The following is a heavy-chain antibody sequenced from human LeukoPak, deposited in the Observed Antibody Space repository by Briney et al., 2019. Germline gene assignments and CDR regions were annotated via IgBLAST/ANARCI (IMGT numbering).Heavy chain of an antibody. J-gene: IGHJ4*02. V-gene: IGHV1-18*01. CDR1: GYTFTSYG. CDR3: ARAVPGGITMIVVVVDY. CDR2: ISAYNGNT. Sequence: ASVKVSCKASGYTFTSYGISWVRQAPGQGLEWMGWISAYNGNTNYAQKLQGRVTMTTDTSTSTAYMELRSLRSDDTAVYYCARAVPGGITMIVVVVDYWGQGTLVTVSS. D-gene: IGHD3-22*01.